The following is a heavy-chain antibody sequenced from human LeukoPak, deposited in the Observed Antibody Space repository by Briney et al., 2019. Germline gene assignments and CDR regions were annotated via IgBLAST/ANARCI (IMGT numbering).Heavy chain of an antibody. D-gene: IGHD3-3*01. V-gene: IGHV3-30*04. CDR3: ARGSNSYDFWSGYLSPPFNWFDP. J-gene: IGHJ5*02. Sequence: GGSLRLSCAASGFTFSSYAMHWVRQAPGKGLEWVAVISYDGSNKYYADSVKGRFTISRDNSKNTLYLQMNSLRAEDTAVYYCARGSNSYDFWSGYLSPPFNWFDPWGQGTLVTVSS. CDR1: GFTFSSYA. CDR2: ISYDGSNK.